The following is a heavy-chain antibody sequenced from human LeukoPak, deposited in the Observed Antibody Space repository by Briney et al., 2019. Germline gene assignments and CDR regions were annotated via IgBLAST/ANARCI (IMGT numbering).Heavy chain of an antibody. Sequence: ASVKVSCKASGYTFTSYDINWVRQATGQGLEWMGWMNPNSGNTGYAQKFQGRVTMTRNTSISTAYMELSSLRSEDTAVYYCARAGGNDPNFDLWGRGTLVTVSS. CDR1: GYTFTSYD. J-gene: IGHJ2*01. D-gene: IGHD4-23*01. CDR2: MNPNSGNT. CDR3: ARAGGNDPNFDL. V-gene: IGHV1-8*01.